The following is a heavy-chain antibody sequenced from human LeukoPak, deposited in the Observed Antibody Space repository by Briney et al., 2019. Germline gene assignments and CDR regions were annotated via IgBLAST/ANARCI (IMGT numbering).Heavy chain of an antibody. CDR1: GGTFSSYA. V-gene: IGHV1-69*01. J-gene: IGHJ6*02. CDR2: IIPIFGTA. CDR3: ARGQLGYCSSTSCQNDAHLQDYYYYYGMDV. D-gene: IGHD2-2*01. Sequence: SVKVSCKASGGTFSSYAISWVRQAPGQGLEWMGGIIPIFGTANYAQKFQGRVTITADESTSTAYMELSSLRSEDTAVYYCARGQLGYCSSTSCQNDAHLQDYYYYYGMDVWGQGTTVTVSS.